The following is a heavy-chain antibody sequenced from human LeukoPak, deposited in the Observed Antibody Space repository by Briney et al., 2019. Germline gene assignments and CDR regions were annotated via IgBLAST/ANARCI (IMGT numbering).Heavy chain of an antibody. V-gene: IGHV3-11*06. CDR3: ARVMSGSYRSFDY. CDR2: ISSSSSYT. D-gene: IGHD1-26*01. CDR1: GFTFSDYY. Sequence: GGSLRLSCAASGFTFSDYYMSWIRQAPGKGLEWVSYISSSSSYTNYADSVKGRFTISRDNAKNSLYLQMNSLRAEDTAVYYCARVMSGSYRSFDYWGKGTLVTVSS. J-gene: IGHJ4*02.